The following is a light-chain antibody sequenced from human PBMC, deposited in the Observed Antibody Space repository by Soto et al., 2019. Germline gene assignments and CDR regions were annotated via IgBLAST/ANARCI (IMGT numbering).Light chain of an antibody. Sequence: DIQMTQSPSSLSASIGDRVTITCRASQSISSSLNWYQQTPGKAPKLLIYTASSLQSGVPSRFSGSGSGTDFTLTITSLQPEDFATYYCQQSYSTPLTFGGGTKVDIK. J-gene: IGKJ4*01. CDR2: TAS. CDR3: QQSYSTPLT. V-gene: IGKV1-39*01. CDR1: QSISSS.